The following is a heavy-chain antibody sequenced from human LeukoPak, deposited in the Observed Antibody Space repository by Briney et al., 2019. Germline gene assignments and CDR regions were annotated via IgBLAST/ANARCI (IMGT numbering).Heavy chain of an antibody. Sequence: GGSLRLSCAASGFTFSDHYMDWVRQAPGKGLEWVGRIRNEARSYTTEYAASVKGRFTISRDDSKNSVYLQMNSLKIEDTAVYFCARGGGWFFDYWGQGTLVTVSS. CDR2: IRNEARSYTT. D-gene: IGHD3-10*01. CDR1: GFTFSDHY. J-gene: IGHJ4*02. CDR3: ARGGGWFFDY. V-gene: IGHV3-72*01.